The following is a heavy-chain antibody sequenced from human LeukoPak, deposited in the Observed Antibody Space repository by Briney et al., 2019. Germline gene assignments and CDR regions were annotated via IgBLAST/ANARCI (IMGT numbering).Heavy chain of an antibody. CDR3: AKARIASAGTGAFDV. V-gene: IGHV3-23*01. CDR1: GFTVSSYG. J-gene: IGHJ3*01. D-gene: IGHD6-13*01. Sequence: GGSLRLSCAASGFTVSSYGMTWVRQAPGKGLERVSAFSATDGSAQYAESVKGRFTISRDNSKNSLYLQMNSLRDEDTAVYYCAKARIASAGTGAFDVWGQGTMVTVSS. CDR2: FSATDGSA.